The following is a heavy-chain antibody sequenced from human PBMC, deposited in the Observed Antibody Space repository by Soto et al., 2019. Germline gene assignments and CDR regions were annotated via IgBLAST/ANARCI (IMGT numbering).Heavy chain of an antibody. CDR3: ARDFGDIVAFENPPLDY. CDR1: GFTFSSYS. CDR2: ISSSSSTI. D-gene: IGHD5-12*01. Sequence: GGSLRLSCAASGFTFSSYSMNWVRQAPGKGLEWVSYISSSSSTIYYADSGKGRFTISRDNAKNSLYLQMNSLRDEDTAVYYCARDFGDIVAFENPPLDYWGQGTLVTVSS. J-gene: IGHJ4*02. V-gene: IGHV3-48*02.